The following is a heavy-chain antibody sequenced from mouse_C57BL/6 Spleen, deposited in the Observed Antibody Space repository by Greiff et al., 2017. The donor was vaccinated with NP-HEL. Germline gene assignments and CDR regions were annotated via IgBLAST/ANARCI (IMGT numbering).Heavy chain of an antibody. V-gene: IGHV1-55*01. CDR3: ARRYYSYAMDY. D-gene: IGHD2-12*01. Sequence: QVHVKQPGAELVKPGASVKMSCKASGYTFTSYWITWVKQRPGQGLEWIGDIYPGSGSTNYNEKFKSKATLTVDTSSSTAYMQLSSLTSEDSAVYYCARRYYSYAMDYWGQGTSVTVSS. CDR1: GYTFTSYW. J-gene: IGHJ4*01. CDR2: IYPGSGST.